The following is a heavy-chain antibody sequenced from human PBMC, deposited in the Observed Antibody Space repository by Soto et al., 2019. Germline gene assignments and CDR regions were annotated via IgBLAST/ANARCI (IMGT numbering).Heavy chain of an antibody. V-gene: IGHV4-59*01. D-gene: IGHD6-19*01. Sequence: QMQLQESGPGLVKPSETMSLTCTASGASISNYYWNWIRQPPGKGLEWIGHIYNGESTNYNPSLNCXVTISVDTSKNQFSLKLGSVTAADTAVYYCAQTTGWPGFDYWGQGILVTVSS. CDR2: IYNGEST. CDR3: AQTTGWPGFDY. J-gene: IGHJ4*02. CDR1: GASISNYY.